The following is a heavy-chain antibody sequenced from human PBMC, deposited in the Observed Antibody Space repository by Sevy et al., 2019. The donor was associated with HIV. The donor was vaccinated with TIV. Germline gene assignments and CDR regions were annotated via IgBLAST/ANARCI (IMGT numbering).Heavy chain of an antibody. CDR2: ISYDGSNK. CDR3: AKTPPGLYDHFDY. J-gene: IGHJ4*02. CDR1: GFTFSSYG. D-gene: IGHD3-3*01. Sequence: GGSLRLSCAASGFTFSSYGMHWVRQAPGKGLEWVAVISYDGSNKYYADSVKGRFTISRDNSKNTLYLQMNSLRAEDTAVYYCAKTPPGLYDHFDYWGQGTLVIVSS. V-gene: IGHV3-30*18.